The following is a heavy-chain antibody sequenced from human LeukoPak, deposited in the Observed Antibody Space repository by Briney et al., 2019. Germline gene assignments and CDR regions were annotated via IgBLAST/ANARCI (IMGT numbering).Heavy chain of an antibody. J-gene: IGHJ4*02. CDR1: GGSINSGDYY. CDR3: AREVDTAMVIDY. Sequence: PSETLSLTCTVSGGSINSGDYYWSWIRQPPGKGLEWIGCIYYSGSSYYNPSLKSRVTISVDTSKNQFSLKLSSVTAADTALYYCAREVDTAMVIDYWGQGTLVTVSS. CDR2: IYYSGSS. D-gene: IGHD5-18*01. V-gene: IGHV4-30-4*08.